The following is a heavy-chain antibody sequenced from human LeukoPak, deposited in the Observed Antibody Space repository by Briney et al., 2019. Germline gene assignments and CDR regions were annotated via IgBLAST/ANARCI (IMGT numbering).Heavy chain of an antibody. CDR1: GFTFSWYW. CDR2: IDPSGNE. D-gene: IGHD3-16*01. Sequence: PGGSLRLSCAASGFTFSWYWMSWGRQAPGKGLEWVAHIDPSGNEFYVDSVKGRFANSRDSAQRSVFLQINNLRDEDTAVYYCARADWGSFDHWRQAALVTVSS. V-gene: IGHV3-7*01. J-gene: IGHJ4*02. CDR3: ARADWGSFDH.